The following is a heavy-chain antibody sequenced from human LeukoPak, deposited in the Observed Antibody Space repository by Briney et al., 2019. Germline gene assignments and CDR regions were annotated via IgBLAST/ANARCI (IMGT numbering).Heavy chain of an antibody. CDR2: ISLAGQT. D-gene: IGHD1-26*01. V-gene: IGHV4-4*02. Sequence: SGTLSLTCGVSGGSISGTNWWSWVRPPPGQGLEWIGEISLAGQTNYNPSLHRRLTMSLDKSSNQLSLNLTSVTAADTATYYCSRESGAFCPFGYWGQGTLVIVSS. CDR3: SRESGAFCPFGY. CDR1: GGSISGTNW. J-gene: IGHJ4*02.